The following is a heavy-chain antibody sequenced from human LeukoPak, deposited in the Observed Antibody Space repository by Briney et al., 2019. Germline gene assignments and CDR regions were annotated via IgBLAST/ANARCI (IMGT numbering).Heavy chain of an antibody. J-gene: IGHJ6*02. CDR3: ARDAGATTDYYYGMDV. CDR2: ISSSGSTI. CDR1: GFTFSSYE. D-gene: IGHD1-26*01. Sequence: PGGPLRLSCAASGFTFSSYEMNWVRQAPGKGLEWVSYISSSGSTIYYADSVKGRFTISRDNAKNSLYLQMNSLRAEDTAVYYCARDAGATTDYYYGMDVWGQGTTVTVSS. V-gene: IGHV3-48*03.